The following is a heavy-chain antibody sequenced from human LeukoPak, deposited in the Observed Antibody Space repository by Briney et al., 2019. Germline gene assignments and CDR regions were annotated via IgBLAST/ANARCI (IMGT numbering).Heavy chain of an antibody. CDR1: GGSISSGGYY. CDR3: ARSIAVEPHFDY. V-gene: IGHV4-31*03. Sequence: PSQTLSLTCTVSGGSISSGGYYWSWIRQHPGKGLEWIGYIYYSGSTYYNPSLKSRVTISVDTSKNQFSLKLSSVTAADTAVYYCARSIAVEPHFDYWGQGTLVTVSS. J-gene: IGHJ4*02. D-gene: IGHD6-13*01. CDR2: IYYSGST.